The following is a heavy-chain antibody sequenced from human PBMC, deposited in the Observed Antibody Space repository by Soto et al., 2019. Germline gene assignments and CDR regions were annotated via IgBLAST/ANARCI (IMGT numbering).Heavy chain of an antibody. D-gene: IGHD5-12*01. Sequence: GASVKVSCKASGYTFTGYYMHWVRQAPGQGLEWMGWMNPNSGSTGYAQKFQGRVTMTRNTSISTAYMELSSLRSEDTAVYYCAIVATTYNYWGQGTLVTVSS. V-gene: IGHV1-2*02. CDR3: AIVATTYNY. CDR2: MNPNSGST. J-gene: IGHJ4*02. CDR1: GYTFTGYY.